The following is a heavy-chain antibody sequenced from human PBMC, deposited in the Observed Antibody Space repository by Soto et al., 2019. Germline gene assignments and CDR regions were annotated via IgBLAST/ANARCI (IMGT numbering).Heavy chain of an antibody. CDR1: GFTFSTYS. D-gene: IGHD2-2*01. V-gene: IGHV3-21*01. CDR2: ISSRSDI. J-gene: IGHJ6*02. Sequence: PGVSLRLSCVGSGFTFSTYSINWVRQAPGKGLEWVSSISSRSDIYYADSVKGRFTISRDNAKNSVSLQMNSLRAEDTAVYYCATECNASALAYGLDVWGQGTRVTVSS. CDR3: ATECNASALAYGLDV.